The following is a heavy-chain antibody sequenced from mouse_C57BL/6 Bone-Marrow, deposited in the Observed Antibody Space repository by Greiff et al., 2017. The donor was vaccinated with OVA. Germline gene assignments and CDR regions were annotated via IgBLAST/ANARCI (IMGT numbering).Heavy chain of an antibody. D-gene: IGHD2-1*01. V-gene: IGHV1-76*01. Sequence: QVHVKQSGAELVRPGASVKLSCKASGYTFTDYYINWVKQRPGQGLEWIARIYPGSGNTYYNEKFKGKATLTAEKSSSTAYMQLSSLTSEDSAVYFCAGGNFYAMDYWGQGTSVTVSS. J-gene: IGHJ4*01. CDR1: GYTFTDYY. CDR3: AGGNFYAMDY. CDR2: IYPGSGNT.